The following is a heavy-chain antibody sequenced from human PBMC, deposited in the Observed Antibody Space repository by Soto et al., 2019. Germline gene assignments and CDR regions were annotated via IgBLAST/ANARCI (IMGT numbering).Heavy chain of an antibody. D-gene: IGHD4-17*01. CDR2: ISYSGNT. CDR3: ARASTVTTAVKFDS. V-gene: IGHV4-30-4*01. CDR1: GGSISSDDYY. Sequence: SETLSLTCTVSGGSISSDDYYWSWIRQPPGKGLEWIGYISYSGNTYYNPSLQSRVAISVDTSRNQFSLKLISVTAADTAVYYCARASTVTTAVKFDSWGQGALVTVSS. J-gene: IGHJ4*02.